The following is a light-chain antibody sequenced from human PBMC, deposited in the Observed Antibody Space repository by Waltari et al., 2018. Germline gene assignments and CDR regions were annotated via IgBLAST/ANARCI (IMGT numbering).Light chain of an antibody. CDR2: WAS. CDR1: QSVLHSSDNKNF. J-gene: IGKJ1*01. Sequence: DIVMTQSPDSLAVSLGERATINCTSSQSVLHSSDNKNFLAWYQQKPGQPPKLLIYWASTRESGVPDRFSGSGSETDFTLTISSLQAEDVAVYYCQQYYSIPRTFGQGTKVEIK. CDR3: QQYYSIPRT. V-gene: IGKV4-1*01.